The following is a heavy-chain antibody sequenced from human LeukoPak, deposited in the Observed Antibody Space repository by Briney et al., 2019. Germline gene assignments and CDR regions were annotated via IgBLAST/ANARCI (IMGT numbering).Heavy chain of an antibody. V-gene: IGHV3-23*01. D-gene: IGHD6-6*01. CDR1: GFTFSSHS. Sequence: GRSLRLSCAASGFTFSSHSMNWVRQVPGKGLEWVSVISGSGDNTYYADPVKGRFTISRDNSKNMLYLQMNSLRAEDTAVYYCAKWKYSNSGIDDYWGQGTLVTVSS. CDR3: AKWKYSNSGIDDY. J-gene: IGHJ4*02. CDR2: ISGSGDNT.